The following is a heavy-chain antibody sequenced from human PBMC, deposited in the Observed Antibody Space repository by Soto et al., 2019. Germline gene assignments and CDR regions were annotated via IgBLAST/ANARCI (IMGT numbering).Heavy chain of an antibody. CDR1: GGSISSRTSY. D-gene: IGHD1-26*01. Sequence: QVQLQESGPGLVKPSQTLSLTCTVSGGSISSRTSYWSWIRQHPGKGLEWIGYIYYGGDSFYNPSLKRRVTIAIATSENHFSLKLNSVTAGDRAVYFCAGGGGGGVDCWGQGTLVTVAS. V-gene: IGHV4-31*03. J-gene: IGHJ4*02. CDR3: AGGGGGGVDC. CDR2: IYYGGDS.